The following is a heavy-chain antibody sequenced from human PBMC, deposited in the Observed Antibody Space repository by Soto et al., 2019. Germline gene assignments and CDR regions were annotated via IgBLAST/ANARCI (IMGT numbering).Heavy chain of an antibody. V-gene: IGHV5-51*01. CDR1: GYSFTSYW. CDR2: IYPGDSDT. CDR3: ARDRFTPRGVVVVAAAHDAFDI. Sequence: GESLKISCKGSGYSFTSYWIGLVRQMPGKGLEWMGIIYPGDSDTRYSPSFQGQVTISADKSISTAYLQWSRLKASDTAMYYCARDRFTPRGVVVVAAAHDAFDIWGQGTMVTVSS. D-gene: IGHD2-15*01. J-gene: IGHJ3*02.